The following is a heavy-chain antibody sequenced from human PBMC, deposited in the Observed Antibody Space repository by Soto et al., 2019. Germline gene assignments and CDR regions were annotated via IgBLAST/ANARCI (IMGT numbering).Heavy chain of an antibody. CDR2: ISGSGGST. CDR3: ADNYDFWSGYYPPLEN. CDR1: GFTFSSYA. Sequence: EVQLLESGGGLVQPGGSLRLSCAASGFTFSSYAMSWVRQAPGKGLEWVSAISGSGGSTYYADSVKGRFTISRDNSKNTLYLQMNSLRAEDTAVYYCADNYDFWSGYYPPLENWGQGTLVTVSS. D-gene: IGHD3-3*01. V-gene: IGHV3-23*01. J-gene: IGHJ4*02.